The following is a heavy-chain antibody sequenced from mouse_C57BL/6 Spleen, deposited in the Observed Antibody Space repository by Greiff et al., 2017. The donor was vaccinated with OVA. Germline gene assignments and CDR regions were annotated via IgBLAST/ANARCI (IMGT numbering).Heavy chain of an antibody. D-gene: IGHD1-1*01. Sequence: EVKLQESGGDLVKPGGSLKLSCAASGFTFSSYGMSWVRQTPDKRLEWVATISSGGSYTYYPDSVKGRFTISRDNAKNTLYLQMSSLKSEDTAMYYCARQDYASMDYWGQGTSVTVSS. CDR3: ARQDYASMDY. CDR1: GFTFSSYG. CDR2: ISSGGSYT. J-gene: IGHJ4*01. V-gene: IGHV5-6*01.